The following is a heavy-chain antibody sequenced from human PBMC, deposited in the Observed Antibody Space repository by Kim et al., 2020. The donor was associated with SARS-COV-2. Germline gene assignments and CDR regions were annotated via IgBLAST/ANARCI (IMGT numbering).Heavy chain of an antibody. CDR1: GYTFTGYY. V-gene: IGHV1-2*05. CDR3: VRDDAGGVGMDV. D-gene: IGHD2-2*01. J-gene: IGHJ6*02. CDR2: INPNSGGT. Sequence: ASVKVSCKASGYTFTGYYRHGVRQAPGQGREWMGRINPNSGGTNYAQKFQGRVTKTRDTSSSTAYMELSRLRSDETVVYYCVRDDAGGVGMDVWGQGTTV.